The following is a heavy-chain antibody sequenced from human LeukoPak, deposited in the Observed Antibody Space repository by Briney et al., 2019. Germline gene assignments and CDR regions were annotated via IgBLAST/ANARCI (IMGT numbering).Heavy chain of an antibody. V-gene: IGHV1-18*01. J-gene: IGHJ4*02. Sequence: ASVTVSFKASGYTFTSYGISWVRQAPGQGLEWMGWISACNGNTNYAQKLQGRVTMTTDTSTSTAYMELRSLRSDDTAVYYCARDQDFWSGYYVSPDYWGQGTLVTVSS. CDR1: GYTFTSYG. CDR3: ARDQDFWSGYYVSPDY. D-gene: IGHD3-3*01. CDR2: ISACNGNT.